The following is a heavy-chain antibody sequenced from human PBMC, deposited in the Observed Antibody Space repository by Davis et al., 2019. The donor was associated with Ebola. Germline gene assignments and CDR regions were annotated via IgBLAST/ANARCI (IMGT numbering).Heavy chain of an antibody. V-gene: IGHV3-7*04. D-gene: IGHD2-2*02. CDR2: IKQDGSVR. Sequence: GESLKISCAASGFSFSSYWLTWVRQVPGRGLEWVANIKQDGSVRYYVDSVKGRFTISRDNAKNSLFLQMNSLRAEDTAVYYCARGIGAIPVVYSYGMDVWGQGTTVTVSS. J-gene: IGHJ6*02. CDR3: ARGIGAIPVVYSYGMDV. CDR1: GFSFSSYW.